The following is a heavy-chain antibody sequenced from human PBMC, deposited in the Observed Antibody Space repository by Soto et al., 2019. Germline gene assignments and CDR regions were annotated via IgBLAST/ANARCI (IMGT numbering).Heavy chain of an antibody. V-gene: IGHV1-2*02. CDR1: GYTFTGYY. Sequence: ASVKGSCNASGYTFTGYYMHWVRQAPGQGLEWMGWINPNSGGTNYAQKFQGSVTMTRDTSISTDYMELSRMRSDDTAVYYCARNYDRIRYSIDXWGQATSVPVS. CDR2: INPNSGGT. CDR3: ARNYDRIRYSIDX. J-gene: IGHJ4*02. D-gene: IGHD3-22*01.